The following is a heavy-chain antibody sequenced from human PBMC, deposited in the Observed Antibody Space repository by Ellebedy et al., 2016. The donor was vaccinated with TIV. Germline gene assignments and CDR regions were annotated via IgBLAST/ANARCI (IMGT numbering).Heavy chain of an antibody. CDR3: ARDRGLLGS. D-gene: IGHD3-10*01. CDR1: GGSMSPYY. CDR2: IFYNGMT. V-gene: IGHV4-59*13. Sequence: MPGGSLRLSCTVSGGSMSPYYWSWVRQSPGGGLEWIGYIFYNGMTNYNPSLKSRVTISIDTSKNQFSLNLTSVTAADTAFYYCARDRGLLGSWGQGALVTVAS. J-gene: IGHJ4*02.